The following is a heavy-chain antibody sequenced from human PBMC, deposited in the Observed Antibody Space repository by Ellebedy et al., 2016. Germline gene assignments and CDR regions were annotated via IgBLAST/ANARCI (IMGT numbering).Heavy chain of an antibody. CDR3: AREPNYYDSSGYY. CDR2: ISYDGSNK. D-gene: IGHD3-22*01. Sequence: GGSLRLXCAASGFTFSSYGMHWVRQAPGKGLEWVAVISYDGSNKYYADSVKGRFTISRDNSKNTLYLQMNSLRAEDTAVYYCAREPNYYDSSGYYWGQGTLVTVSS. J-gene: IGHJ4*02. V-gene: IGHV3-30*03. CDR1: GFTFSSYG.